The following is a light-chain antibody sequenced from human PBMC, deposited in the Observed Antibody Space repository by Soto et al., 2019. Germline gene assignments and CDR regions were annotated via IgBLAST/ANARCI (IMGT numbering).Light chain of an antibody. CDR1: RNDVGGYNL. Sequence: QSVLTQPASVSGSPGQSITMSCTGTRNDVGGYNLVSWYQQYPGKAPKLMIYEGTTRPSGVSNRFAGSKSGNTASLTISGLQAEDEADYYCSSYAGSSNSVVFGGGTKLTVL. J-gene: IGLJ2*01. V-gene: IGLV2-23*01. CDR2: EGT. CDR3: SSYAGSSNSVV.